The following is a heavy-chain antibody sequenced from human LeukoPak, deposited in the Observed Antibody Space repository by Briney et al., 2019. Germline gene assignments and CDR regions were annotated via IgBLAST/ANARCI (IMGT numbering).Heavy chain of an antibody. CDR3: AKDWPSYGSIDY. Sequence: GGSLRLSCAASGFTFSSYGMHWVRQAPGKGLEWVAVISYDGSNKYYADSVKGRFTISRDNSKNTLYLQMNSLRAEDTAVYYCAKDWPSYGSIDYWGQGTLVTVSS. V-gene: IGHV3-30*18. J-gene: IGHJ4*02. CDR2: ISYDGSNK. CDR1: GFTFSSYG. D-gene: IGHD5-18*01.